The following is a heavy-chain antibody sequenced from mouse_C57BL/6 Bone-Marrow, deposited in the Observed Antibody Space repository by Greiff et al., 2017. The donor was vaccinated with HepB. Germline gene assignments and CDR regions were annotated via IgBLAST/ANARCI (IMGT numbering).Heavy chain of an antibody. CDR3: ALSSSYAMDY. CDR1: GYTFTSYG. CDR2: IYPRSGNT. V-gene: IGHV1-81*01. D-gene: IGHD1-1*01. Sequence: QVQLQQSGAELARPGASVKLSCKASGYTFTSYGISWVKQRTGQGLEWIGEIYPRSGNTYYNEKFKGKATLTADNSSSTAYMELRSLTSEDSAVYFCALSSSYAMDYWGQGTSVTVSS. J-gene: IGHJ4*01.